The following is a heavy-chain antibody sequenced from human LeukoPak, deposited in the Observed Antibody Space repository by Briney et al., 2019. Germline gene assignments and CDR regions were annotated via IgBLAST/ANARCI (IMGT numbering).Heavy chain of an antibody. CDR3: ARHCVVVTAITIYWYFDL. J-gene: IGHJ2*01. CDR2: IYYSGTT. Sequence: KPSETLSLTCPVSGGSISSSSYYWGWIRQPPGKGLAWISSIYYSGTTYYNPSLKSRVTISVDTSKNQFSLKLSSVTAADTAVYYCARHCVVVTAITIYWYFDLWGRGTLVTVSS. V-gene: IGHV4-39*01. CDR1: GGSISSSSYY. D-gene: IGHD2-21*02.